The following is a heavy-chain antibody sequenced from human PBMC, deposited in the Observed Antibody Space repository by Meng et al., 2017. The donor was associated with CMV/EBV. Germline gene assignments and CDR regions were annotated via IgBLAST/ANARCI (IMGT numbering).Heavy chain of an antibody. Sequence: GESLKISCAASGFTFSSYGMHWVRQAPGKGLEWVAVIWYDGSNKYYADSVKGRFTISRDNSKNTLYLQMNSLRAEDTAVYYCAKERHVDTAILDYYYGMDVWGQGTTVTVSS. CDR1: GFTFSSYG. CDR2: IWYDGSNK. V-gene: IGHV3-33*06. J-gene: IGHJ6*02. D-gene: IGHD5-18*01. CDR3: AKERHVDTAILDYYYGMDV.